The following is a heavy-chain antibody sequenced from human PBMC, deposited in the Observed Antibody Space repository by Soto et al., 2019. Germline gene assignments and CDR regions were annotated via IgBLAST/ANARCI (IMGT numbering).Heavy chain of an antibody. V-gene: IGHV4-30-2*01. CDR3: ARTVTTYSGYYFDY. J-gene: IGHJ4*02. D-gene: IGHD4-17*01. Sequence: DYCGSWIRQPQRKGLEWIGYIYHSGSTYFNPSLKSRVTISVDRSKNQFSLKLSSVTAADTVVYYCARTVTTYSGYYFDYWGQGTLVTVSS. CDR1: DYC. CDR2: IYHSGST.